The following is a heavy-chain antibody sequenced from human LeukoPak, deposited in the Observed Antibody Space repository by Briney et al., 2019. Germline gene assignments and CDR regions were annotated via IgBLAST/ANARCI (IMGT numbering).Heavy chain of an antibody. V-gene: IGHV1-46*01. J-gene: IGHJ4*02. CDR1: GYTLSSYY. Sequence: GASVKVSCKASGYTLSSYYMHWVRQAPGQGLEWMGVINPNCGTTTYAQKFQGRVTMTRDTSTSAVYMEVSSLRSEDTDVYSCTRELGGSYNDYWGQGTLVTVSS. CDR3: TRELGGSYNDY. D-gene: IGHD5-24*01. CDR2: INPNCGTT.